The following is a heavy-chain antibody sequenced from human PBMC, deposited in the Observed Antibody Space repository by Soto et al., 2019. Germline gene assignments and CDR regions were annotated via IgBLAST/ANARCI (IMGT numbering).Heavy chain of an antibody. CDR3: ASSYSSSSKSIFFDP. CDR1: GYTFTNYA. V-gene: IGHV1-3*01. Sequence: GASVKISCKASGYTFTNYAMHWVRLAPGHRFEWMGWINGGDGNTNYSQKFQGRVTITRDRSASTAYMELSRLRYEDTAVYYCASSYSSSSKSIFFDPWGQGTQVTVSS. J-gene: IGHJ5*02. D-gene: IGHD6-6*01. CDR2: INGGDGNT.